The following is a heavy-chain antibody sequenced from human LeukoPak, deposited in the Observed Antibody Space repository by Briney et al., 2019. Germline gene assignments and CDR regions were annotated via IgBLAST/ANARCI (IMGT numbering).Heavy chain of an antibody. D-gene: IGHD3-10*01. CDR1: GGSISSYY. J-gene: IGHJ6*02. CDR2: IYYSGTT. V-gene: IGHV4-59*01. CDR3: ARDRITMVRGALRYYGMDV. Sequence: SETLSLTCTVSGGSISSYYWSWIRQPPGKGLEWIGYIYYSGTTNYNPSLKSRATISVDTSKNQFSLKLNSVTAADTAVYYCARDRITMVRGALRYYGMDVWGQGTTVTVSS.